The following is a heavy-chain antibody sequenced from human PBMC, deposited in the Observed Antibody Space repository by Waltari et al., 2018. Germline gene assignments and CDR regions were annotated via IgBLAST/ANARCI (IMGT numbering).Heavy chain of an antibody. J-gene: IGHJ5*02. CDR2: IRHPGNT. Sequence: QVQLQQWGAGLLKPSETLSLTCSVSGASFSAYYWGWVRHVPGKGLEWIGQIRHPGNTNYNPSLKSRVAISVDTSRNQFSLNLFSVTTADTALYFCTRGGNYDFWSHSPFVDPWGRGTQVTVSS. D-gene: IGHD3-3*01. CDR1: GASFSAYY. CDR3: TRGGNYDFWSHSPFVDP. V-gene: IGHV4-34*01.